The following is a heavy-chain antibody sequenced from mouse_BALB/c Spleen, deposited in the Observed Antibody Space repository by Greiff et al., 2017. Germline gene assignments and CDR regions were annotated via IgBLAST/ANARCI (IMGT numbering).Heavy chain of an antibody. J-gene: IGHJ4*01. CDR3: ARRGDGNYEDYYAMDY. Sequence: VQLQQSGAELAKPGASVKMSCKASGYTFTSYWMHWVKQRPGQGLEWIGYINPSTGYTEYNQKFKDKATLTADKSSSTAYMQLSSLTSEDSAVYYCARRGDGNYEDYYAMDYWGQGTSVTVSS. CDR1: GYTFTSYW. V-gene: IGHV1-7*01. D-gene: IGHD2-1*01. CDR2: INPSTGYT.